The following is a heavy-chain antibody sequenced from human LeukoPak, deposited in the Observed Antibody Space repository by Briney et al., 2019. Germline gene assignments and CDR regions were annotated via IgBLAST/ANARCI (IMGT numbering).Heavy chain of an antibody. CDR3: ARWPRFLEWLSPDGFDI. J-gene: IGHJ3*02. V-gene: IGHV3-48*03. CDR1: GFTFSSYE. CDR2: INSGSSAK. Sequence: GGSLRLSCAASGFTFSSYEMNWVRQAPGKGLEWVSYINSGSSAKYYAASVKGRFIISRDDAKNSLYLQMNSLRAEDTAVYYCARWPRFLEWLSPDGFDIWGQGTMVTVSS. D-gene: IGHD3-3*01.